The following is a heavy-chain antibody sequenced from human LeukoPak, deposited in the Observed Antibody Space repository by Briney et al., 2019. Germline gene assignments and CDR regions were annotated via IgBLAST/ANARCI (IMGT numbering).Heavy chain of an antibody. V-gene: IGHV3-48*02. CDR1: GFTFSSYS. Sequence: GGSLRLSRAASGFTFSSYSMNWVRQAPGKGLEWVSYISSSSSTIYYTDSVKGRFTISRDNAKNSLYLQMNSLRDEDTAVYYCARDQWLVQGFDYWGQGTLVTVSS. J-gene: IGHJ4*02. CDR3: ARDQWLVQGFDY. CDR2: ISSSSSTI. D-gene: IGHD6-19*01.